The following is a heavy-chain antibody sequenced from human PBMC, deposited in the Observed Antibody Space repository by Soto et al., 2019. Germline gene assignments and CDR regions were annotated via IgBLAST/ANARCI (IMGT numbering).Heavy chain of an antibody. V-gene: IGHV3-9*01. CDR3: AKYTYSMGGGTHIDF. Sequence: EVHLVESGGGLVQPGRSLRLSCVASGLTFDDYAMHWVRQAPGKGLEWVSGISWNGDSSGYADSVKGRFTISRDNAKNSLFLQMNSLRADDTALYFCAKYTYSMGGGTHIDFWGRGTLVTVSS. CDR1: GLTFDDYA. D-gene: IGHD1-26*01. CDR2: ISWNGDSS. J-gene: IGHJ4*02.